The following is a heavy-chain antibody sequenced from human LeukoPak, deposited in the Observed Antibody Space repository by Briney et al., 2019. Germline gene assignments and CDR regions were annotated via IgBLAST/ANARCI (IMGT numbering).Heavy chain of an antibody. CDR2: INYSGST. V-gene: IGHV4-39*01. CDR3: ARGYDY. CDR1: GGSIIGSTSY. D-gene: IGHD3-22*01. Sequence: SETLSLTCAVSGGSIIGSTSYWGWIRQPPGKGLDWIGIINYSGSTYYNPSLRSRVTISVDTSKNQFSLKLNSVTASDTAVYYCARGYDYWGQGTLVTVSS. J-gene: IGHJ4*02.